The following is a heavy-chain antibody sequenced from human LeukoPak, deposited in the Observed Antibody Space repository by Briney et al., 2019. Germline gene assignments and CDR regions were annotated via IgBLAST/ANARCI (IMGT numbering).Heavy chain of an antibody. D-gene: IGHD2-21*02. J-gene: IGHJ4*02. Sequence: SETLSLTCDVSGGSISSSNWWSWVRQPPGKGLEWIGEVSHSGSRNYNPSLTGRVTVSLDWAKSQVSLKMTSATAADTAVYYCASHMVVTGTRGSDNWGQGTLVTVS. V-gene: IGHV4-4*02. CDR3: ASHMVVTGTRGSDN. CDR1: GGSISSSNW. CDR2: VSHSGSR.